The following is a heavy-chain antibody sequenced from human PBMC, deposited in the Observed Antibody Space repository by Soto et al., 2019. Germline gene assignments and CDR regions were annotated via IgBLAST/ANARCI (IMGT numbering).Heavy chain of an antibody. V-gene: IGHV3-30*18. CDR1: GFTFSSYG. Sequence: GGSLRLSCAASGFTFSSYGMHWVRQAPGKGLEWVAVISYDGSNKYYADSVKGRFTISRDNSKNTLYLQMNSLRAEDTAVYYCAKDAGMVAFDYWGQGTLVTAPQ. CDR2: ISYDGSNK. D-gene: IGHD3-10*01. J-gene: IGHJ4*02. CDR3: AKDAGMVAFDY.